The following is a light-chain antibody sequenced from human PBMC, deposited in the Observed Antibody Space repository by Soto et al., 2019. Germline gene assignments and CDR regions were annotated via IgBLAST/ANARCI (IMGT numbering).Light chain of an antibody. Sequence: DIQMTQSPSTLSASVGDRVSITCRASQSISSWVAWYQQKPGKAPKLLIFAASSLQSGVPSRFSGSRSGPDFTLTISSLQPEDFATYYCQQSYSSPPTFGQGTKVDIK. J-gene: IGKJ1*01. V-gene: IGKV1-39*01. CDR2: AAS. CDR3: QQSYSSPPT. CDR1: QSISSW.